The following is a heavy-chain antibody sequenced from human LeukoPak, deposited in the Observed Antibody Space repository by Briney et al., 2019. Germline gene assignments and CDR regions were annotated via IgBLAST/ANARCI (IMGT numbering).Heavy chain of an antibody. CDR2: ISWDGGST. CDR1: GFTFDDYA. D-gene: IGHD4-17*01. V-gene: IGHV3-43*02. Sequence: GGSLRLSCAASGFTFDDYAMHWVRQAPGKGLEWVSGISWDGGSTYYADSVKGRFTISRDNSKNSLYLQMNSLRTEDTALYYCAKDAYGYYYYMDVWGKGTTVTVSS. J-gene: IGHJ6*03. CDR3: AKDAYGYYYYMDV.